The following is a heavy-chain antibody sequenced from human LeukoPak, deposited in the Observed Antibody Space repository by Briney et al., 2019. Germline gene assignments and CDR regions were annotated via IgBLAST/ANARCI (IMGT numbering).Heavy chain of an antibody. J-gene: IGHJ4*02. Sequence: GGSLRLSCAASGFTFSSYAMSWVRQAPGKGLEWVSAISGSGGSTYYADSVKGRFTISRDNSKNTLYLQMNSLRAEDTAVYYCAKKHAILTGPNYFDYWGQGTLVTVSS. CDR1: GFTFSSYA. D-gene: IGHD3-9*01. CDR2: ISGSGGST. V-gene: IGHV3-23*01. CDR3: AKKHAILTGPNYFDY.